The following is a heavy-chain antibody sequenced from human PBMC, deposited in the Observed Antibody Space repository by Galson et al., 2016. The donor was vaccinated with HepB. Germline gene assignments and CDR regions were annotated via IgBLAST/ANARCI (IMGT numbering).Heavy chain of an antibody. J-gene: IGHJ5*02. CDR1: GFSLNTRGVG. Sequence: PALVKPTQTLTLTCTFSGFSLNTRGVGVAWIRQPPGKALEWLALIYWDDDKRYSPYLKNRLTITKDTSKNHVVLTMTSMDPVDTATYYCAHRVVPGYGSVHEGFDPWGQGTLVTVSS. V-gene: IGHV2-5*02. CDR3: AHRVVPGYGSVHEGFDP. CDR2: IYWDDDK. D-gene: IGHD6-25*01.